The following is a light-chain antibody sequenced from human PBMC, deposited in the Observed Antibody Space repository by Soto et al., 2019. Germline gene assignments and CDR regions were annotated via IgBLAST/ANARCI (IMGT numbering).Light chain of an antibody. CDR2: EVS. CDR1: SSDVGGYNY. Sequence: QSVLTQPASVSGSPGQSVTISCTGTSSDVGGYNYVSWYQLHPGKAPKLMVYEVSNRPSGVSNRFSGSKSGNTASPTISGLQAEDGADYYCSSYTSSTAYVFGTGTKVTVL. CDR3: SSYTSSTAYV. V-gene: IGLV2-14*01. J-gene: IGLJ1*01.